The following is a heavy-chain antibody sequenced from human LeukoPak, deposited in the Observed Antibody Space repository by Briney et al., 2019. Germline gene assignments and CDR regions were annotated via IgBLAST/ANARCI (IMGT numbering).Heavy chain of an antibody. CDR2: ISYDGSNK. D-gene: IGHD3-22*01. Sequence: GGSLRLSCAASGFTFSSYAMHWVRQAPGKGLEWVAVISYDGSNKYYADSVKGRFTISRDNSKNTLYLQMNSLRAEDTAVYYCARDSYYYDSSGLKTDAFDIWGQGTMVTVSS. CDR3: ARDSYYYDSSGLKTDAFDI. CDR1: GFTFSSYA. V-gene: IGHV3-30*01. J-gene: IGHJ3*02.